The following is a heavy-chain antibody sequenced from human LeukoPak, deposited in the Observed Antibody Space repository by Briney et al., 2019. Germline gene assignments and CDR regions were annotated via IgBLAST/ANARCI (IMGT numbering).Heavy chain of an antibody. J-gene: IGHJ4*02. CDR1: GYSFINYG. V-gene: IGHV1-2*04. D-gene: IGHD6-19*01. Sequence: ASVKVSCKASGYSFINYGINWVRQAPGQGLEWMGWINPNSGGTNYAQMFQGWVTMTRDPSISTAYMELSRLRSDDTAVYYCARAGGASDSSGWYVFDYWGQGTLVTVSS. CDR3: ARAGGASDSSGWYVFDY. CDR2: INPNSGGT.